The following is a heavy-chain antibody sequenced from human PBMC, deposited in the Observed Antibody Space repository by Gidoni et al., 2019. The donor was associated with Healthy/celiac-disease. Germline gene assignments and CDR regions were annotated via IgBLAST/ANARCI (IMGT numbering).Heavy chain of an antibody. CDR1: GYTFTGYY. Sequence: QVQLVQSGAEVKKPGASVKVSCKDSGYTFTGYYLHWVRQAPGQGLEWMGWINPNSGGTNYAQKFQGRVTMTRDTSISTAYMELSRLRSDDTAVYYCARARYDFWSGYYEDYYYGMDVWGQGTTVTVSS. D-gene: IGHD3-3*01. V-gene: IGHV1-2*02. CDR2: INPNSGGT. CDR3: ARARYDFWSGYYEDYYYGMDV. J-gene: IGHJ6*02.